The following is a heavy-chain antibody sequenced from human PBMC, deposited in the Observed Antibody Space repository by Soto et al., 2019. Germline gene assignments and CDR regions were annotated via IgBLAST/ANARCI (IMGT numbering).Heavy chain of an antibody. CDR3: ARVIYGGWSTIKDYYYYAMDV. CDR1: GFTFSSYD. CDR2: ISGGSSRI. J-gene: IGHJ6*02. Sequence: EVQLVESGGGLVQPGGSLRLSCAASGFTFSSYDMNWVRQAPGKGLEWVSYISGGSSRIFYADSVKGRFTISRDNAKNSLYLQMNSQRDEDTGVYYCARVIYGGWSTIKDYYYYAMDVWGQGTTVTVSS. V-gene: IGHV3-48*02. D-gene: IGHD5-12*01.